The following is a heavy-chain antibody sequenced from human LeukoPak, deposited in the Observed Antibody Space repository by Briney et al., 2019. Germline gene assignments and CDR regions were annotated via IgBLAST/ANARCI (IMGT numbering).Heavy chain of an antibody. CDR3: ARRASAYSHPYDY. D-gene: IGHD4/OR15-4a*01. Sequence: GGSLRLSCAGSGFPFSSHGMSWVRQAPGKGLEWVSSISSSSSYIYYVDSVKGRFTISRDNAKNSLYLQMNSLRAEDTAVYYCARRASAYSHPYDYWGQGTLVTVSS. CDR2: ISSSSSYI. V-gene: IGHV3-21*04. CDR1: GFPFSSHG. J-gene: IGHJ4*02.